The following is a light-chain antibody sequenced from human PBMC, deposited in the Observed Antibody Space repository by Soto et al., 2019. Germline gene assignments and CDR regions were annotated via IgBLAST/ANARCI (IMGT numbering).Light chain of an antibody. Sequence: EIVLTQSPGTLSSSPGERATLSCRASQSISSSYLAWYQQKPGQAPRVLIYGASSRATGIPDRFSGSGSGTDFTLTISRLEPEDFAVYYCQQYGSSPGFTFGPGTKVDI. CDR1: QSISSSY. V-gene: IGKV3-20*01. CDR2: GAS. J-gene: IGKJ3*01. CDR3: QQYGSSPGFT.